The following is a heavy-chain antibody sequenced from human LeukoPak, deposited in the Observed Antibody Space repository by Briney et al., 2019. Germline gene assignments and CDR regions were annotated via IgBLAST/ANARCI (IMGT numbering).Heavy chain of an antibody. CDR1: GYTFTGYY. J-gene: IGHJ5*02. V-gene: IGHV1-69*06. Sequence: ASVKVSCKASGYTFTGYYMHWVRQAPGQGLEWMGGIIPIFGTANYAQKFQGRVTITADKSTSTAYMELSSLRSEDTAVYYCASRRDWNDFRFDPWGQGTLVTVSS. D-gene: IGHD1-1*01. CDR2: IIPIFGTA. CDR3: ASRRDWNDFRFDP.